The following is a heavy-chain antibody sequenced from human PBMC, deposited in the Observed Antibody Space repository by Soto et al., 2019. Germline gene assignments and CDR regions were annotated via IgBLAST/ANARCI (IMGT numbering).Heavy chain of an antibody. CDR3: ARQYYYDSSGYYYYFDY. Sequence: SGNLELTCTVSGSSISNSSYYSCSIRHPPGKGLEWIGSIYYSGSTYYNPSLKSRVTISVDTSKNQFSLKLSSVTAADTAVYYCARQYYYDSSGYYYYFDYWGEGNRVS. CDR2: IYYSGST. D-gene: IGHD3-22*01. J-gene: IGHJ4*02. V-gene: IGHV4-39*01. CDR1: GSSISNSSYY.